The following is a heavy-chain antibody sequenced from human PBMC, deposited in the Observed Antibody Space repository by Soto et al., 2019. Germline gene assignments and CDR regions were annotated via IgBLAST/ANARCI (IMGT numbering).Heavy chain of an antibody. CDR2: INPSGRST. CDR3: ARDQGCSGGSCYPDY. J-gene: IGHJ4*02. CDR1: GYTFTSYY. D-gene: IGHD2-15*01. V-gene: IGHV1-46*01. Sequence: QVQLVQSGAEVKKPGASVKVSCKASGYTFTSYYMHWVRQAPGQGLEWMGIINPSGRSTSYAQKYQGRVHMTRDTSTSTVYMELSSLRSEDTAVYYCARDQGCSGGSCYPDYWGQGTLVTVSS.